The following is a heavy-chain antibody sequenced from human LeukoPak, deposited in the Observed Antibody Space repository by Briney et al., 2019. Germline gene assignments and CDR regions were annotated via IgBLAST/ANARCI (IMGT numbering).Heavy chain of an antibody. D-gene: IGHD1-26*01. V-gene: IGHV4-59*08. CDR2: IYYSGST. CDR3: ARAIEVGAMTPFDY. Sequence: PSETLSLTCTVSGGSISSYYWSWIRQPPGKGLEWIGYIYYSGSTNYNPSLKSRVTISVDTSKNQFSLKLSSVTAADTAVYYCARAIEVGAMTPFDYWGQGTLVTVSS. J-gene: IGHJ4*02. CDR1: GGSISSYY.